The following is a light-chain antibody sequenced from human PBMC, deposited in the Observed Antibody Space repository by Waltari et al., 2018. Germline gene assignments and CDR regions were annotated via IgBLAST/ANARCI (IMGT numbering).Light chain of an antibody. V-gene: IGKV1-5*01. CDR3: QQYNRFSP. J-gene: IGKJ1*01. CDR1: EAINKW. Sequence: DTQLSQFPSTLAASVGDRVTIPCRAREAINKWLAWYQQKPGKAPKVLIYDASTLQSGVPSRFSGSGSGTEFTLTIDSLQPDDFATYYCQQYNRFSPFGQGTRVEIK. CDR2: DAS.